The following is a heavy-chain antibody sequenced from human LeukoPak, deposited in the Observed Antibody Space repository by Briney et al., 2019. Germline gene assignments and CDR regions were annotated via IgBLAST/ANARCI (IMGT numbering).Heavy chain of an antibody. CDR2: IIPIFGTA. CDR3: ARDRVVIISDYYYGMDV. J-gene: IGHJ6*02. Sequence: SVKVSCKASGGTFISYAISWVRQAPGQGLEWMGGIIPIFGTANYAQKFQGRVTITADESTSTAYMELSSLRSEDTAVYYCARDRVVIISDYYYGMDVWGQGTTVTVSS. V-gene: IGHV1-69*13. CDR1: GGTFISYA. D-gene: IGHD3-3*01.